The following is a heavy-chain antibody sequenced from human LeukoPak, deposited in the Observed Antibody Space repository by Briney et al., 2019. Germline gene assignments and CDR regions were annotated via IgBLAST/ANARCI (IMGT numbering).Heavy chain of an antibody. CDR1: GFTFSSYE. D-gene: IGHD3-22*01. V-gene: IGHV3-48*03. CDR2: ISSSGITI. J-gene: IGHJ4*02. CDR3: ARDTYYYDSSGYLVLDY. Sequence: GGSLRLSCAASGFTFSSYEMNWVRQAPGMGLEWVSYISSSGITIYYADSVKGRFTISRDNARNSLYLQMNSLRAEDTAVYYCARDTYYYDSSGYLVLDYWGQGTLVTVSS.